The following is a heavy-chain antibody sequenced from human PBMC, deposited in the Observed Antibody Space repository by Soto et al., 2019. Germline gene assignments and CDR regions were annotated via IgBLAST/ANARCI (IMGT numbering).Heavy chain of an antibody. V-gene: IGHV3-30*18. D-gene: IGHD2-8*01. CDR1: GFTFSSYG. CDR2: ISYDGSNK. J-gene: IGHJ6*02. CDR3: AKDSDGYCTNGVCYWMNYYYYYGMDV. Sequence: HPGGSLRLSCAASGFTFSSYGMHWVRQAPGKGLEWVAVISYDGSNKYYADSVKGRFTISRDNSKNTLYLQMNSLRAEDTAVYYCAKDSDGYCTNGVCYWMNYYYYYGMDVWGQGTTVTVYS.